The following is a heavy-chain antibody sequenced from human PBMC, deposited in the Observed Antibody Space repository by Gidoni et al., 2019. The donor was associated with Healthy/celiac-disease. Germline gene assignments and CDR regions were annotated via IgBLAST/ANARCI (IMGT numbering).Heavy chain of an antibody. D-gene: IGHD3-10*01. CDR2: ISGSGGST. J-gene: IGHJ4*02. V-gene: IGHV3-23*01. CDR1: GFTFSSYA. CDR3: AKNLWFGELVYYFDY. Sequence: EVQLLESGGGLVQPGWSLRLSCAAHGFTFSSYAMRWVRQAPGKGLEWVSAISGSGGSTYYADSVKGRFTISRDNSKNTLYLQMNSLRAEDTAVYYCAKNLWFGELVYYFDYWGQGTLVTVSS.